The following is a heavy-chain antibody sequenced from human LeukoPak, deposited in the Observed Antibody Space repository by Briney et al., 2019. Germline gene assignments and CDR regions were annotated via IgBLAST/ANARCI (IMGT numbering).Heavy chain of an antibody. D-gene: IGHD3-22*01. Sequence: PSETLSLTCTVSGGSISSYYWSWIRQPPGKGLEWIGYIYNSGSTKYNPSLKSRVTISVDTSKNQFSLKLSSVTAADTAVYYCARDPLDYYDSSGYMITWGQGTLVTVSS. CDR2: IYNSGST. CDR1: GGSISSYY. CDR3: ARDPLDYYDSSGYMIT. J-gene: IGHJ5*02. V-gene: IGHV4-59*01.